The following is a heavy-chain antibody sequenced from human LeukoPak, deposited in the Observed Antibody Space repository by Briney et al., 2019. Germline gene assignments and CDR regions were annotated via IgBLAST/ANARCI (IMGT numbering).Heavy chain of an antibody. D-gene: IGHD3-3*01. Sequence: PGGSLRLSCAASGFTFDDYGMNWVRQAPGKWLEWVSGINWNGGSTGYADSVKGRFTISRDNAENSLYLQMNSLRAEDTALYYCASTIFGGFDPWGQGTLVTVSS. J-gene: IGHJ5*02. V-gene: IGHV3-20*04. CDR1: GFTFDDYG. CDR2: INWNGGST. CDR3: ASTIFGGFDP.